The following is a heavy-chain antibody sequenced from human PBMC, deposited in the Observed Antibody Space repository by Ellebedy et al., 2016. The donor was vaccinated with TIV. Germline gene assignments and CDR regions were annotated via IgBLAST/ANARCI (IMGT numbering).Heavy chain of an antibody. CDR3: AKDGWLIDYFDY. CDR2: ISGSGGST. J-gene: IGHJ4*02. V-gene: IGHV3-23*01. D-gene: IGHD5-24*01. Sequence: GGSLRLSXAASGFTFSSYAMSWVRQAPGKGLEWVSAISGSGGSTYYADSVKGRFTISRDNSKNTLYLQMNSLRAEDTAVYYCAKDGWLIDYFDYWGQGTLVTVSS. CDR1: GFTFSSYA.